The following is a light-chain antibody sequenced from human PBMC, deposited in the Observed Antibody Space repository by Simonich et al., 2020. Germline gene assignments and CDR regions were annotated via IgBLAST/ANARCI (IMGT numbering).Light chain of an antibody. CDR2: EDS. Sequence: SYELTQPPSVSVSPGQTARITCSGVTLPKKYAYCYQQKSCQAPVLVIYEDSKRPSGSPERFSGSSSGTRATLTISGAQVEDEADYYCYSTDSSGNHRVFGGGTKLTVL. J-gene: IGLJ3*02. V-gene: IGLV3-10*01. CDR3: YSTDSSGNHRV. CDR1: TLPKKY.